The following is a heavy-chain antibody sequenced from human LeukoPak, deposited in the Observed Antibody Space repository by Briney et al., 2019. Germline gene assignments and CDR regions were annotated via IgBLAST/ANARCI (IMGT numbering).Heavy chain of an antibody. D-gene: IGHD3-3*01. CDR2: IYPGDSDT. J-gene: IGHJ4*02. CDR1: GTTFANYW. V-gene: IGHV5-51*01. CDR3: ARLSTRLLDH. Sequence: GESLKISCKGSGTTFANYWIGWARQVPGKGLEWMGIIYPGDSDTKCSPSFQGQVTMSVDKSINTAYLQWGSLKASDTAMYYCARLSTRLLDHWGQGTRVTVSS.